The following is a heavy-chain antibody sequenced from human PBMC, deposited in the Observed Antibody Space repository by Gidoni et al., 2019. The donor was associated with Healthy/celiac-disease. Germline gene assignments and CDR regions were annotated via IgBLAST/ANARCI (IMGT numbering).Heavy chain of an antibody. CDR1: GFTFSRYA. J-gene: IGHJ3*02. CDR3: AKRQWGIGDAFDI. V-gene: IGHV3-23*01. Sequence: EVQLLEAGGGLVQPGGSLRLPCAAPGFTFSRYAMSWVRQAPGMGLEWVSAISGSGGSTYYADSVKGRFTISRDNSKNTLYLQMNSLRAEDTAVYYCAKRQWGIGDAFDIWGQGTMVTVSS. D-gene: IGHD6-13*01. CDR2: ISGSGGST.